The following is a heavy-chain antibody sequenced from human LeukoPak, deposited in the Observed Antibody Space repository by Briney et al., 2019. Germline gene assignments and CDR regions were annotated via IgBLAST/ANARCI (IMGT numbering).Heavy chain of an antibody. CDR2: IRYDGSNK. V-gene: IGHV3-30*02. CDR1: GFTFSSYG. Sequence: GGSLRLSCAASGFTFSSYGMHWVRQAPGKGLEWVAFIRYDGSNKYYADSVKGRFTISRDNSKNTLYLQMNSLRAEDTAVYYCAKDAQESLPNDYRNFDYWGQGTLVTVSS. CDR3: AKDAQESLPNDYRNFDY. D-gene: IGHD4-11*01. J-gene: IGHJ4*02.